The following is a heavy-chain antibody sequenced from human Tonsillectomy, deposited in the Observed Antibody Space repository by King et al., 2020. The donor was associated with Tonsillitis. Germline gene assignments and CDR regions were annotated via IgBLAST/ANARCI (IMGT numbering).Heavy chain of an antibody. J-gene: IGHJ5*02. CDR2: ITSTSSTI. D-gene: IGHD3-9*01. CDR1: GFTFSDFT. CDR3: TRWASATGLS. V-gene: IGHV3-48*01. Sequence: DVQLVESGGGLVQPGGSLRLSCAASGFTFSDFTMNWVRQAPGKGLEWVSFITSTSSTIYYADSVRGRFTISRDNAKNSLYLNMNSLVAEDTAVYYCTRWASATGLSWGQGTLVTVSS.